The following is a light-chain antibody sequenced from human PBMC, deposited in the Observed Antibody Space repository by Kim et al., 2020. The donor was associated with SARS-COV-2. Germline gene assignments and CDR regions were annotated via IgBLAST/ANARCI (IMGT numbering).Light chain of an antibody. CDR1: QSVSTA. CDR2: GAS. CDR3: QQYKNWPPIT. Sequence: PRQASTLSCRASQSVSTALAWYRQKSGQAPRRLIFGASTRATGIPARFSGSGSGTEFTLTISGLQSEDLAVYYCQQYKNWPPITFGQGTRLEIK. J-gene: IGKJ5*01. V-gene: IGKV3D-15*01.